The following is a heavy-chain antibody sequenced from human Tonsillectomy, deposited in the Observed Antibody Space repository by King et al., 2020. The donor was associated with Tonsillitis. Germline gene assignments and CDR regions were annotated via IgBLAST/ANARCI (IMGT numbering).Heavy chain of an antibody. CDR2: IYPGDSDT. CDR3: ARAIASLVTTNYYHFFGMDV. J-gene: IGHJ6*02. CDR1: GYTFSSSW. Sequence: VQLVESGAEVKKPGESLKISCKGSGYTFSSSWIGWVRQMPGKGLEWMGIIYPGDSDTRYSPSFQGQVTISADKSIGTAYLQWSSLKASYTAIYYCARAIASLVTTNYYHFFGMDVWGQGTTGTVSS. V-gene: IGHV5-51*01. D-gene: IGHD3-22*01.